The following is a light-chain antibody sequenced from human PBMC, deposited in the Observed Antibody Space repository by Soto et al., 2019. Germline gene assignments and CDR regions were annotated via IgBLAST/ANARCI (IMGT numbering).Light chain of an antibody. J-gene: IGKJ1*01. CDR1: QGLNSAY. V-gene: IGKV3-20*01. Sequence: VVLPQTPGTLSFSPGERAALSCRASQGLNSAYLAWYQQKPGQAPRLLIYGASSRDSGIPDRFSGSGSGTDFTLTISRLEPEDFAVYFCQQYGDSPWTFGQVSKVDVK. CDR2: GAS. CDR3: QQYGDSPWT.